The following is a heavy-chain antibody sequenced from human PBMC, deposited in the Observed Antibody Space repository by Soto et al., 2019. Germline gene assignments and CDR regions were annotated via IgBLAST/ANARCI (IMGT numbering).Heavy chain of an antibody. CDR3: ARRRYSYGVYYFDY. CDR2: IYYSGST. J-gene: IGHJ4*02. Sequence: SETLSLTCIVSGGSISNYYWSWIRQPPGKGLEWIGYIYYSGSTNYNPSLTSRVTISVDTSKNQFSLKLSSVTAADTAVYYCARRRYSYGVYYFDYWGQGTLVTSP. V-gene: IGHV4-59*08. D-gene: IGHD5-18*01. CDR1: GGSISNYY.